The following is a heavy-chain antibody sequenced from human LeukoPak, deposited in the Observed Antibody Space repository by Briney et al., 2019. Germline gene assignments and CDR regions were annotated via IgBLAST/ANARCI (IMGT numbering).Heavy chain of an antibody. CDR2: IYCSGST. J-gene: IGHJ4*02. V-gene: IGHV4-39*01. D-gene: IGHD6-13*01. Sequence: SETLSLTCTVSGGSISSSSYYWGWIRQPPGKGLEWIGSIYCSGSTYYNPSLKSRVTISVDTSKNQFSLKLSSVTAADTAVYYCASPSIAAAGPDYWGQGTLVTVSS. CDR1: GGSISSSSYY. CDR3: ASPSIAAAGPDY.